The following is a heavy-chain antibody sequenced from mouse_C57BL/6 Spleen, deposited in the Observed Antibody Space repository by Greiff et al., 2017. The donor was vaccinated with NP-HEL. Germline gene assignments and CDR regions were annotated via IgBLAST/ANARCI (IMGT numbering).Heavy chain of an antibody. CDR2: ISSGGSYT. J-gene: IGHJ1*03. V-gene: IGHV5-6*01. CDR3: AREVGRFWYFDV. D-gene: IGHD1-3*01. CDR1: GFTFSSYG. Sequence: EVKLMESGGDLVKPGGSLKLSCAASGFTFSSYGMSWVRQTPDKRLEWVATISSGGSYTYYPDSVKGRFTISRDNAKNTLYLQMSSLKSEDTAMYYCAREVGRFWYFDVWGTGTTVTVSS.